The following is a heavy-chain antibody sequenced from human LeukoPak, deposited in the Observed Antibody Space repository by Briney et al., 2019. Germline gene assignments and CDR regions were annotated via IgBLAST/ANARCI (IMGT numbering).Heavy chain of an antibody. J-gene: IGHJ4*02. CDR2: IWFDGSAK. Sequence: GKSLRLSCAASGLGFSSYDMHWVRQAPGKGLEWVAIIWFDGSAKYYGDSVKSRFTISRDNSKNTLYLQMNSLRVEDTAVYYCARDLNREDFDYWGQGTLVAVSS. CDR1: GLGFSSYD. V-gene: IGHV3-33*01. D-gene: IGHD1-14*01. CDR3: ARDLNREDFDY.